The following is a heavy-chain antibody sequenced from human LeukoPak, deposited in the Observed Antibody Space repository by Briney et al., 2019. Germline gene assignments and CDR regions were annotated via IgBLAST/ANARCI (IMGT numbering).Heavy chain of an antibody. V-gene: IGHV4-59*01. CDR3: ARTSVAGRGDYFDY. D-gene: IGHD6-19*01. Sequence: PSETLSLTCTVSGGSISSYYWSWIRQPPGKGLEWVGYIYYSGRNNYNRSLKRGVTISVATSKTQFSLKLSSVTAADTAVYYCARTSVAGRGDYFDYWGQGTLVTVSS. CDR1: GGSISSYY. CDR2: IYYSGRN. J-gene: IGHJ4*02.